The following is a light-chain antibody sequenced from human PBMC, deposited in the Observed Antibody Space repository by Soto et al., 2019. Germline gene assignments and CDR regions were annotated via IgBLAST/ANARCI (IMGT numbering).Light chain of an antibody. J-gene: IGKJ1*01. V-gene: IGKV1-5*03. CDR1: QSISSW. CDR2: KAS. CDR3: KQYNSYSK. Sequence: DIQMTQSHSTLSSSVVYRVTITCRASQSISSWLAWYQQKPGKEPKILIYKASSLESGVQSRFSGSGSGTEFTLTISSLQPDDFATYYRKQYNSYSKVGKGNKVDIK.